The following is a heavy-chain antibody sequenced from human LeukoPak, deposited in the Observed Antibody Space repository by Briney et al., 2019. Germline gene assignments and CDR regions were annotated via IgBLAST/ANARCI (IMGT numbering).Heavy chain of an antibody. V-gene: IGHV1-69*04. D-gene: IGHD4-17*01. CDR3: ARDHGDYVEYWFDP. Sequence: ASVKVSCKASGGTFSSYTISWVRQAPGQGLEWMGRIIPILGIANYAQKFRGRVTITADKSASTAYMELRSLRSDDTAVYYCARDHGDYVEYWFDPWGQGTLVTVSS. J-gene: IGHJ5*02. CDR1: GGTFSSYT. CDR2: IIPILGIA.